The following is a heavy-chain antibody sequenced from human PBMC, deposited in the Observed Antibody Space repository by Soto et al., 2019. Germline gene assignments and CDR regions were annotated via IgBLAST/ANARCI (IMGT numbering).Heavy chain of an antibody. V-gene: IGHV4-31*03. CDR1: GASISSGGYY. CDR3: AKGFGDGDYYYYGMDV. CDR2: IYYSGTT. Sequence: QVQLQESGPGLVKPSQTLSLTCTVSGASISSGGYYWSWIRQHPGKGLEWIGYIYYSGTTYYNPSLKSRITMSVDTSRNHFSLKLSSVTAADTAVYYCAKGFGDGDYYYYGMDVWGQGTTVTVSS. D-gene: IGHD3-10*01. J-gene: IGHJ6*02.